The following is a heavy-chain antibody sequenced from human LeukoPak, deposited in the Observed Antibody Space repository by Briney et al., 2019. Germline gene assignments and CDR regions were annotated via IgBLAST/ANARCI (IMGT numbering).Heavy chain of an antibody. CDR2: IKQDRSEK. CDR3: AKDFYSSGWYNAFDI. CDR1: GFTFSNYW. J-gene: IGHJ3*02. V-gene: IGHV3-7*03. D-gene: IGHD6-19*01. Sequence: GGSLRLSCAASGFTFSNYWMSWVRQAPGKGLEWVANIKQDRSEKYYVDSVKGRFTISRDNAKNSLYLQMNSLRAEDTAVYYCAKDFYSSGWYNAFDIWGQGTMVTVSS.